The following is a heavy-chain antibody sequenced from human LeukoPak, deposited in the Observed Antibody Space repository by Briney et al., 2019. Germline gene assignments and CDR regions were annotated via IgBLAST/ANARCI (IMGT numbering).Heavy chain of an antibody. CDR3: ARDLAVADTFDY. D-gene: IGHD6-19*01. J-gene: IGHJ4*02. CDR2: ISSSSSYM. CDR1: GFTFSSYS. V-gene: IGHV3-21*01. Sequence: PGGSLRLSXAASGFTFSSYSMNWVRQAQGKGLEWVSSISSSSSYMYYADSVKGRFTISRDNAKNSLYLQMNSLRAEDTAVYYCARDLAVADTFDYWGQGTLVTVSS.